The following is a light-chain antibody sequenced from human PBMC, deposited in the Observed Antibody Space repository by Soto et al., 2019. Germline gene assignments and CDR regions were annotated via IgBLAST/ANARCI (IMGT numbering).Light chain of an antibody. CDR1: QSITTR. CDR2: GAS. V-gene: IGKV3-20*01. Sequence: EIVLMQSPDTLSLSPGGRATLSCRASQSITTRLAWYQQKPGKPPRLLISGASVMDSGVPFRISGSGSGTDFTLTISRLEPEDFALYYCQQYDGAPCTFGQGTQLEIK. J-gene: IGKJ5*01. CDR3: QQYDGAPCT.